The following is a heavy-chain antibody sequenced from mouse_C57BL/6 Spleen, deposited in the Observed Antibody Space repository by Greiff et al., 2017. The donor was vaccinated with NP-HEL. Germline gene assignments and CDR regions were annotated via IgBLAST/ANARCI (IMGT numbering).Heavy chain of an antibody. D-gene: IGHD2-4*01. CDR3: ARDDYGGYAMDY. Sequence: EVKVVESGGGLVKPGGSLKLSCAASGFTFSSYAMSWVRQTPEKRLEWVATISDGGSYTYYPDNVKGRFTISRDNAKNNLYLQMSHLKSEDTAMYYCARDDYGGYAMDYWGQGTSVTVSS. J-gene: IGHJ4*01. CDR2: ISDGGSYT. V-gene: IGHV5-4*03. CDR1: GFTFSSYA.